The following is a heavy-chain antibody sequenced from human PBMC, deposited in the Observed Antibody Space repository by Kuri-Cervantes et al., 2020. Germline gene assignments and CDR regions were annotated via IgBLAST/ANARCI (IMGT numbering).Heavy chain of an antibody. CDR3: ARDPARDPIAAAPEYYFDY. CDR2: ISAYNGNT. V-gene: IGHV1-18*01. Sequence: ASVKVSCKASGYTFTSYGISWVRQAPGQGLEWMGWISAYNGNTNYAQKLQGRVTMTTDTSTSTAYMELRSLRSDDTAVYYCARDPARDPIAAAPEYYFDYWGQGTLVTVSS. D-gene: IGHD6-13*01. CDR1: GYTFTSYG. J-gene: IGHJ4*02.